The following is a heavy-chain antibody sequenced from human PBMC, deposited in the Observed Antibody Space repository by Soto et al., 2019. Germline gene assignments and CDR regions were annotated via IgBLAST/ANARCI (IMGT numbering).Heavy chain of an antibody. CDR1: EFTFDKYY. D-gene: IGHD1-20*01. V-gene: IGHV3-7*01. Sequence: GGSMRLSCAASEFTFDKYYMTWVRQAPGKGPEWVANIKPDGSEQYYVDSVKGRFTISRDNANNSLYLQMNSLRAEDTAVYFCARGNWNYYYGFDVWGQGTTVTVSS. CDR2: IKPDGSEQ. CDR3: ARGNWNYYYGFDV. J-gene: IGHJ6*02.